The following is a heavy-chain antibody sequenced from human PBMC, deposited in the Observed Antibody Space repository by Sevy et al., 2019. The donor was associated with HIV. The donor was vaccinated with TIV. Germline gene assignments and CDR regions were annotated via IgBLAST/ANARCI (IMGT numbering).Heavy chain of an antibody. V-gene: IGHV3-30*02. D-gene: IGHD2-2*01. CDR2: IRYDGSNK. J-gene: IGHJ5*02. CDR1: GFTFSSYG. CDR3: AKARVPAGDWIDP. Sequence: GGSLRLSCAASGFTFSSYGMHWVRQAPGKGLEWVAFIRYDGSNKYYADSVKGRFTISRDNSKNTLYLQMNSLRAEDTAVYYCAKARVPAGDWIDPWGQGTLVTVSS.